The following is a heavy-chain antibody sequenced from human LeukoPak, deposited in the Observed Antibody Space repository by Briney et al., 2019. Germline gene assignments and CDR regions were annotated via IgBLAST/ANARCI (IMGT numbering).Heavy chain of an antibody. V-gene: IGHV3-30*04. D-gene: IGHD2-2*01. Sequence: GGSLRLSCAASGFTFSGYAMHWVRQAPGKGLEWVAVISYDGSNKYYADSVKGRFTISRDNSKNTLYLQMNSLRAEDTAVYYCARGESGIVVVPAAPLDYWGQGTLVTVSS. CDR1: GFTFSGYA. CDR2: ISYDGSNK. J-gene: IGHJ4*02. CDR3: ARGESGIVVVPAAPLDY.